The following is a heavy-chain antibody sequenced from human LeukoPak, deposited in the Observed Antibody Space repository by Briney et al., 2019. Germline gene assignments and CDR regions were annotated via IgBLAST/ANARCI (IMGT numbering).Heavy chain of an antibody. Sequence: GGSLRLSCASSGFTSSDYAMTWVRQAPGKGPEWVSSISGITGRTYYADSVKGRFTISRDNSKNTLYLQMNSLRAGDTAIYYYAKGGAYYDFCLGSWGQGTLVTVSS. V-gene: IGHV3-23*01. J-gene: IGHJ4*02. CDR3: AKGGAYYDFCLGS. D-gene: IGHD3-3*01. CDR2: ISGITGRT. CDR1: GFTSSDYA.